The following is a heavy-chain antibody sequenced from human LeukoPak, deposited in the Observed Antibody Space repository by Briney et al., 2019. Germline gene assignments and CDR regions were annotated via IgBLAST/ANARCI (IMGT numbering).Heavy chain of an antibody. CDR1: GYTFTGYY. CDR2: INPNSGGT. CDR3: ARDSVDYGDYIDY. J-gene: IGHJ4*02. V-gene: IGHV1-2*02. Sequence: ASVKVSCKASGYTFTGYYMHWVRQAPGQGLEGMGWINPNSGGTNYAQKFQGRVTMTRDTSISTAYMELIRLSSDDTAVYYCARDSVDYGDYIDYWGQGTLVTVSS. D-gene: IGHD4-17*01.